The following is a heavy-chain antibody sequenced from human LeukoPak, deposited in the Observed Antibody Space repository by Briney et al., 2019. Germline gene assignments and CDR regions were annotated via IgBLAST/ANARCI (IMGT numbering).Heavy chain of an antibody. V-gene: IGHV1-18*01. Sequence: ASVKVSCKASGYTSRHHGISRVRQAPRQALESMGWISCYNGDTMYAQNVQGRVTMTTDTSTRTAYMELRSLRSDDTAMYYCARDPSNSSGYHAHFDSWGQGTLVTVSS. CDR2: ISCYNGDT. CDR1: GYTSRHHG. CDR3: ARDPSNSSGYHAHFDS. J-gene: IGHJ4*02. D-gene: IGHD3-22*01.